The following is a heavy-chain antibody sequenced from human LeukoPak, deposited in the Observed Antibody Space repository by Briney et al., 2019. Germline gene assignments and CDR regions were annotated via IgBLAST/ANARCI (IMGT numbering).Heavy chain of an antibody. V-gene: IGHV3-23*01. CDR2: ITSGADT. CDR1: GFTFDKFA. D-gene: IGHD1-1*01. Sequence: GESLRLSCAASGFTFDKFAMSWVRQAPGKGLQWVSTITSGADTYYADSVKGRFSISRDNSRNTVSVQMHSLRADDTAVYFCAKGDNFGRVADAFDSWGQGTMVTVSS. J-gene: IGHJ3*01. CDR3: AKGDNFGRVADAFDS.